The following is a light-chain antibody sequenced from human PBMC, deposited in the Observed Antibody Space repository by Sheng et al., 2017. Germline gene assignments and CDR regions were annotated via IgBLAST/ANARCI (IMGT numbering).Light chain of an antibody. CDR1: QDVAAK. CDR2: GAS. V-gene: IGKV3-15*01. J-gene: IGKJ5*01. Sequence: EIVMTQSPATLSVSPGEGATLSCRASQDVAAKLAWYQHKAGQAPRLLIYGASTRATGIPPRFSGSGSGTEFTLTISSLQSEDIAVYYCQQYDHWPLITFGQGTRLEIK. CDR3: QQYDHWPLIT.